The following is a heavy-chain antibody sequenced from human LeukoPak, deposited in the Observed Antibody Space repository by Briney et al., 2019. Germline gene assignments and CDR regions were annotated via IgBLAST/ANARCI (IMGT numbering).Heavy chain of an antibody. D-gene: IGHD1-26*01. V-gene: IGHV3-23*01. CDR2: ISGSGGST. J-gene: IGHJ4*02. CDR3: AKVAGSYSDFDY. Sequence: GGSLRLSCAASGFTFSSYAMSWVCQAPGKGLEWVSAISGSGGSTYYADSVRGRFTISRDNSKNTLYLQMNSLRAEDTAVYYCAKVAGSYSDFDYWGQGTLVTVSS. CDR1: GFTFSSYA.